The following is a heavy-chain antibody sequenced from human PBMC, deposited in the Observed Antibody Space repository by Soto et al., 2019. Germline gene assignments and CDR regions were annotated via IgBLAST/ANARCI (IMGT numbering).Heavy chain of an antibody. Sequence: QVQLVESGGGVVQPGRSLRLSCAASGFTFSSYGMHWVRQAPGKGLEWVAVIWYDGSNKYYADSVKGRFTISRDNSKNTLYLQINSLRAEDTAVYYCAKGYNWNDRAFDIWGQGTMVTVSS. D-gene: IGHD1-1*01. CDR2: IWYDGSNK. V-gene: IGHV3-33*06. CDR3: AKGYNWNDRAFDI. J-gene: IGHJ3*02. CDR1: GFTFSSYG.